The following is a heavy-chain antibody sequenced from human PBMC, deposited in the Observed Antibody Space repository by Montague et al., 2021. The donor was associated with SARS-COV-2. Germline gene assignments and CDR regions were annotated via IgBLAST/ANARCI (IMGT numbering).Heavy chain of an antibody. V-gene: IGHV4-59*01. J-gene: IGHJ4*01. CDR2: IYHSGST. Sequence: SETLSLTCTVSGGSISSYYWIWIRQPPRKGLEWIGYIYHSGSTNYNPSLKSRVTISVDTSKNQFSLKLSFVTAADTAVYYCARGFDYWGQGKLVTVSS. CDR3: ARGFDY. CDR1: GGSISSYY.